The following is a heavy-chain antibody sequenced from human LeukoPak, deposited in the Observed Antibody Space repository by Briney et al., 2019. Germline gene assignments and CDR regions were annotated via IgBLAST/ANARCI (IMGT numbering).Heavy chain of an antibody. J-gene: IGHJ3*02. V-gene: IGHV1-8*01. D-gene: IGHD6-19*01. CDR1: GYTFTSYD. Sequence: ASVKVSCKASGYTFTSYDINWVRQATGQGLEWMGWMNPSSGNTGYAQKFQGRVTMTRNTSISTAYMELSSLRSEDTAVYYCASRLAGLDAFDIWGQGTMVTVSS. CDR2: MNPSSGNT. CDR3: ASRLAGLDAFDI.